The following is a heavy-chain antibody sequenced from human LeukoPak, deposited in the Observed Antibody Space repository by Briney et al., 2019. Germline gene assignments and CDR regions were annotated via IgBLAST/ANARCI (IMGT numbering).Heavy chain of an antibody. CDR1: GGSFSGYY. Sequence: SETLSLTCAVYGGSFSGYYWSWIRQPPGKGLEWIGEINHSGSTNYNPSLKGRVTISVDTSKNQFSLKLSSATAADTAVYYCAREVEMATIRYFDYWGQGTLVTVSS. V-gene: IGHV4-34*01. D-gene: IGHD5-24*01. CDR2: INHSGST. J-gene: IGHJ4*02. CDR3: AREVEMATIRYFDY.